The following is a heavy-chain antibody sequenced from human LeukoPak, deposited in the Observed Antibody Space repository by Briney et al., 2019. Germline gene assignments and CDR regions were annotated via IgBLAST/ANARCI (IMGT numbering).Heavy chain of an antibody. Sequence: PGGSLRLSCAASGFTFSDYYMSWIRQAPGKGLEWVSYIDSSGSPIYYTDSVRGRFTISRDNAKNSLYLQMNSLRAEDTAVYYCARARGSYSPGDYWGQGTLVTVSS. CDR3: ARARGSYSPGDY. V-gene: IGHV3-11*04. CDR2: IDSSGSPI. D-gene: IGHD1-26*01. CDR1: GFTFSDYY. J-gene: IGHJ4*02.